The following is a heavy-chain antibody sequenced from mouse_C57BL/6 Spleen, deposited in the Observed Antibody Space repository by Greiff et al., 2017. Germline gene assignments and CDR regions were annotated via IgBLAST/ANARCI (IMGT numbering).Heavy chain of an antibody. Sequence: VQLQQPGAELVKPGASVKLSCKASGYTFTSYWMHWVKQRPGRGLEWIGRIDPNSGGTKYNEKFKSKATITADTSSNTAYLQLSSLTSEDTAVYYCAPGDYGSSYGAMDYWGQGTSVTVSS. J-gene: IGHJ4*01. CDR2: IDPNSGGT. V-gene: IGHV1-62-3*01. D-gene: IGHD1-1*01. CDR1: GYTFTSYW. CDR3: APGDYGSSYGAMDY.